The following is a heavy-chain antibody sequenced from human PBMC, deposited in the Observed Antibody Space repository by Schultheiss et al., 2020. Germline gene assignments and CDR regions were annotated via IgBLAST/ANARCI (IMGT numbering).Heavy chain of an antibody. CDR1: GGSISSSSYY. Sequence: SETLSLTCTVSGGSISSSSYYWSWIRQPPGKGLEWIGSIYYSGSTNYNPSLKSRVTLSVDTSKNQFSLKLSSVTAADTAVYYCARGPLNVAGTFDYWGQGTLVTVSS. CDR3: ARGPLNVAGTFDY. V-gene: IGHV4-39*07. J-gene: IGHJ4*02. D-gene: IGHD6-19*01. CDR2: IYYSGST.